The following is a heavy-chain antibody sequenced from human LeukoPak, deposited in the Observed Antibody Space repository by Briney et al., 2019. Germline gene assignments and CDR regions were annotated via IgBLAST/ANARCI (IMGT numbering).Heavy chain of an antibody. J-gene: IGHJ4*02. CDR3: AANGESTDWHWNY. Sequence: AGGSLRLSCAASGFTFSSYAMSWVRQAPGKGLEWVSAISGSGGSTYYADSVKGRFTISRDNSKNTLFLQMNSLRAEDTAVYYCAANGESTDWHWNYWGQGTLVTVSS. V-gene: IGHV3-23*01. CDR1: GFTFSSYA. D-gene: IGHD3-9*01. CDR2: ISGSGGST.